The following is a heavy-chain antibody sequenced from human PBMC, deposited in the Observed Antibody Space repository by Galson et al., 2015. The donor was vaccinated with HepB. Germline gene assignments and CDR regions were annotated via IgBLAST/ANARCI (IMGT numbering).Heavy chain of an antibody. J-gene: IGHJ4*02. D-gene: IGHD3-3*01. V-gene: IGHV3-23*01. Sequence: SLRLSCAASGFTFSSYAMSWVRQAPGKGLEWVSAISGSGDSTYYADSVNGRFTISRDNSKNTLYLQMNSLRADDTAVYYCAKDREPNPNCGVAINWRFDYWGQGTLLTVSS. CDR3: AKDREPNPNCGVAINWRFDY. CDR1: GFTFSSYA. CDR2: ISGSGDST.